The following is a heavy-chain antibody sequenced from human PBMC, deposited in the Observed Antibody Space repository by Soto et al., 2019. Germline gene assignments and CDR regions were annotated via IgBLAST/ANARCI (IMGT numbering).Heavy chain of an antibody. Sequence: QVQLVESGGGVVQPGRSLRLSCEASGFTFSSYAMHWVRQAPGKGLEWVAVISYDGSNKYYADSVKGRFTISRDNSKNTLYLQMNSLRAEDTAVYYCARALKGRSYLPYYYSDGMDVWGQGTTVTVSS. J-gene: IGHJ6*02. CDR1: GFTFSSYA. CDR3: ARALKGRSYLPYYYSDGMDV. CDR2: ISYDGSNK. D-gene: IGHD1-26*01. V-gene: IGHV3-30-3*01.